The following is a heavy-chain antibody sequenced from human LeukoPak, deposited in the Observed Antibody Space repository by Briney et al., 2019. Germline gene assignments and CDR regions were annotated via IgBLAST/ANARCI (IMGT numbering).Heavy chain of an antibody. J-gene: IGHJ5*02. Sequence: GRSLRLSCAASGFTFSSYGMHWVRQAPGKGLEWVAVISYDGSNKYYADSVKGRFTISRDNAKNSLYLQMNSLRAEDTAVYYCARDDCSSISCYHNWFDPWGQGTLVTVSS. V-gene: IGHV3-30*03. CDR1: GFTFSSYG. CDR2: ISYDGSNK. CDR3: ARDDCSSISCYHNWFDP. D-gene: IGHD2-2*01.